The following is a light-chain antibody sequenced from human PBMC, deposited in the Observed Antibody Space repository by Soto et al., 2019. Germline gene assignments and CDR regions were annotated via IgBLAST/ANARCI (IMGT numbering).Light chain of an antibody. CDR2: EVS. CDR3: CSYAGSSTYV. J-gene: IGLJ1*01. CDR1: SSDVGSYNL. V-gene: IGLV2-23*02. Sequence: QSALTHPASVSGSPGQSITISCTGTSSDVGSYNLVSWYQQHPGKAPKLMIYEVSKRPSGVSNRFSGSKSGNTASLTISGLQAEDEADYYCCSYAGSSTYVFGTGTKLT.